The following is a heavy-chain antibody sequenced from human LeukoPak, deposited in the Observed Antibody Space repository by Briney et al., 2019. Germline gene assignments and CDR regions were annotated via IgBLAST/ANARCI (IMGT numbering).Heavy chain of an antibody. J-gene: IGHJ5*02. Sequence: GGSLRPSCAASGFTFSSYGMSWVRQAPGKGLEWVANIKQDGSEKYYVDSVKGRFTISRDNAKNSLYLQMNSLRAEDTAVYYCARVAPDYGDYAWGQGTLVTVSS. D-gene: IGHD4-17*01. CDR3: ARVAPDYGDYA. CDR1: GFTFSSYG. CDR2: IKQDGSEK. V-gene: IGHV3-7*01.